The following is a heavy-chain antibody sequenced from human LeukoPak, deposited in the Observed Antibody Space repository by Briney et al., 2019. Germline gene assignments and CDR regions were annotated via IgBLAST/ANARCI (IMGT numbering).Heavy chain of an antibody. V-gene: IGHV1-2*02. CDR3: ARGLAYSNYHWFDP. J-gene: IGHJ5*02. CDR1: GYTFINNW. Sequence: ASVKVSCKASGYTFINNWMHWVRQAPGQGLEWMGWINPNSGGTNYAQKFQGRVTMTRDTSISTAYMELSRLRSDDTAVYYCARGLAYSNYHWFDPWGQGTLVTVSS. D-gene: IGHD4-11*01. CDR2: INPNSGGT.